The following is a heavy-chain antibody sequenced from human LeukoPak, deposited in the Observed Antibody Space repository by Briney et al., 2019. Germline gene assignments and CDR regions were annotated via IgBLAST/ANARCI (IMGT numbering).Heavy chain of an antibody. D-gene: IGHD3-22*01. CDR3: AKTSGYYLYYFDY. CDR2: ISYDGSNK. J-gene: IGHJ4*02. CDR1: GFTFSSYG. Sequence: PGRSLRLSCAASGFTFSSYGMHWVRQAPGKGLEWVAVISYDGSNKYYADSVKGRFTISRDNSKNTLYLQMNSLRAEDTAVYYCAKTSGYYLYYFDYWGQGTLVTVSS. V-gene: IGHV3-30*18.